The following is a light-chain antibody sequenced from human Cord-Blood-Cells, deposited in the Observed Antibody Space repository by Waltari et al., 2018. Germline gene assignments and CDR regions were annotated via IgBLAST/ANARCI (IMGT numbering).Light chain of an antibody. CDR2: AAS. V-gene: IGKV1-39*01. CDR1: QIISIY. J-gene: IGKJ4*01. CDR3: QQSYSTPLT. Sequence: DIQMTQSPSSLSSSVGDRITITCRASQIISIYLNWYQQKPGKAPKLLIYAASSLQSGVPSRFSGSGSGTDFTLTISSLQPEDFATYYCQQSYSTPLTFGGGTKVEIK.